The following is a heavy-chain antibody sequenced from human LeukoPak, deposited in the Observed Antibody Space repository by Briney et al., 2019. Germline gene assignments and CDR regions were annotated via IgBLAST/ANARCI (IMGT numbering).Heavy chain of an antibody. J-gene: IGHJ3*02. Sequence: GGSLRLSCAASGFTFSSYGMHWVRQAPGKGLEWVAVISYDGSNKYYADSVKGRFAISRDNSKNTLYLQMNSLRAEDTAVYYCAKASHNDAFDIWGQGTMVTVSS. CDR2: ISYDGSNK. V-gene: IGHV3-30*18. CDR3: AKASHNDAFDI. CDR1: GFTFSSYG.